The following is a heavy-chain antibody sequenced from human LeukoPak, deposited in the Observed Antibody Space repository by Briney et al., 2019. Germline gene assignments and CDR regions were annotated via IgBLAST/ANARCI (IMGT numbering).Heavy chain of an antibody. CDR3: AKCYYHDSSSYCPFDY. CDR1: GFTFSRYG. V-gene: IGHV3-33*06. Sequence: PGRSLRLSCAASGFTFSRYGMHWVRQAPGKGLEWVAVIWYDESNKYYADSVKGRFTISRDNSKNTLYLQMNSLRAEDTAVYYCAKCYYHDSSSYCPFDYWGQGTLVTVSS. J-gene: IGHJ4*02. D-gene: IGHD3-22*01. CDR2: IWYDESNK.